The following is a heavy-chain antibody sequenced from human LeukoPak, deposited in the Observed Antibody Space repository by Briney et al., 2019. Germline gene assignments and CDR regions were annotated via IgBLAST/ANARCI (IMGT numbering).Heavy chain of an antibody. V-gene: IGHV3-30*18. Sequence: PGGSLRLSCAASGFTFSSYGMHWVRQAPGKGLEWVAVISYDGSNKYYADSVMGRFTISRDNSKNTLYLQMNSLRAEDTAVYYCAKAASYSGYDPFDYWGQGTLVTVSS. CDR3: AKAASYSGYDPFDY. J-gene: IGHJ4*02. CDR2: ISYDGSNK. CDR1: GFTFSSYG. D-gene: IGHD5-12*01.